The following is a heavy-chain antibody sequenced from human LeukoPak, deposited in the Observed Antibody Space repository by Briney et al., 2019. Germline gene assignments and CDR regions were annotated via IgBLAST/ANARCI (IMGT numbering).Heavy chain of an antibody. J-gene: IGHJ5*02. CDR1: GFAFIDYS. D-gene: IGHD2-2*01. Sequence: GGSLRLSCAASGFAFIDYSMNWVRQAPGRGLQWVSYISSSSTKILYGDSMWGRFTISRDNSKNTLYLQMNSLRAEDTAVYYCARGATSWTLRNWFDPWGQGTLVTVSS. CDR3: ARGATSWTLRNWFDP. V-gene: IGHV3-48*01. CDR2: ISSSSTKI.